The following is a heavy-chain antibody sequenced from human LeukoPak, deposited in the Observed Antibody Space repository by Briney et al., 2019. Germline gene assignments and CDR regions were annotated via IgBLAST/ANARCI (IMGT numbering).Heavy chain of an antibody. D-gene: IGHD6-19*01. V-gene: IGHV3-21*01. CDR2: ISSSSSYI. Sequence: GGSLRLSCAASGFTFSSYWMNWVRQAPGKGLEWVSSISSSSSYIYYADSVKGRFTISRDNAKNSLYLQMNSLRAEDTAVYYCARVKAVAGTVGPWGQGTLVTVSS. J-gene: IGHJ5*02. CDR1: GFTFSSYW. CDR3: ARVKAVAGTVGP.